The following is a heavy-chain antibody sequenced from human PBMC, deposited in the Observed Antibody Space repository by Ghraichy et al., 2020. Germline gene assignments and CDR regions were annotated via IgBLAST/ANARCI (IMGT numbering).Heavy chain of an antibody. CDR1: GGSFSGCF. Sequence: SETLSLTCAVYGGSFSGCFWYWIRQCHGKGLGCVGESSHSGSTTTNQYLRSRVSMSIDTSKNQISLKLTSVIAADTAVYYSGSSKSSPGRNYYYYGIDVWGQGTTVTVSS. CDR3: GSSKSSPGRNYYYYGIDV. D-gene: IGHD2/OR15-2a*01. V-gene: IGHV4-34*05. CDR2: SSHSGST. J-gene: IGHJ6*02.